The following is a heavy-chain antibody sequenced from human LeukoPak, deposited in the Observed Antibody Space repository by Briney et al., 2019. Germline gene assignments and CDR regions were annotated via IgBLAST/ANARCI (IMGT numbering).Heavy chain of an antibody. CDR2: TYYRSTWYN. V-gene: IGHV6-1*01. CDR1: GDSVSSNSVT. CDR3: ARRLTQYDCFDP. D-gene: IGHD2-2*01. Sequence: SQTLSLTCAISGDSVSSNSVTWNWIRQSPSRGLEWLGRTYYRSTWYNDYAVSVRGRITVNPDTSKNQFSLHLNSVAPEDAAVYYCARRLTQYDCFDPWGQGILVTVSS. J-gene: IGHJ5*02.